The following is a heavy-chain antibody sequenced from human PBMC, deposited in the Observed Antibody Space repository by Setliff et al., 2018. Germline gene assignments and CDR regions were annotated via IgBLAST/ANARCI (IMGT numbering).Heavy chain of an antibody. D-gene: IGHD6-6*01. CDR2: INHSGST. V-gene: IGHV4-34*01. CDR1: GGSFSDYY. J-gene: IGHJ4*02. CDR3: ARGRNVAARLLDS. Sequence: SETLSLTCAAHGGSFSDYYWTWIRQPPGKGLEWIGEINHSGSTKYSPSLESRVTMSVDPSKNQFSLKVTSVTAADTAVYCCARGRNVAARLLDSWGRGTLVAVSS.